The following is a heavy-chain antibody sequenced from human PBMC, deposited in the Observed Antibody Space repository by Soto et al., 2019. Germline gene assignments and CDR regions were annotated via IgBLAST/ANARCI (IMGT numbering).Heavy chain of an antibody. CDR1: GYTFTSYG. Sequence: GASVKVSCKASGYTFTSYGISWVRQAPGQGLEWMGWISAYNGNTNYAQKLQGRVTMTTDKSTSTAYMELSSLRSDDTAVYYCAAVYYYDSSGYAYWGQGTLVTVSS. CDR3: AAVYYYDSSGYAY. J-gene: IGHJ4*02. V-gene: IGHV1-18*01. D-gene: IGHD3-22*01. CDR2: ISAYNGNT.